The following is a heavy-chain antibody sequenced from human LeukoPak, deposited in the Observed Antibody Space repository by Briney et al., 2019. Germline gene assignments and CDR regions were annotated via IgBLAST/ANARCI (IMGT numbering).Heavy chain of an antibody. CDR1: GFTFNSYS. CDR2: ISSSTTYI. D-gene: IGHD3-22*01. J-gene: IGHJ4*02. V-gene: IGHV3-21*01. Sequence: GGSLRLSCAASGFTFNSYSFNWVRQAPGKGLEWVSSISSSTTYIFYADSVKGRFTISRDDAKNSLYLQMNRLRAEDTAVYYCTRIAYYHDSSGYALDYWRQGALVTVSS. CDR3: TRIAYYHDSSGYALDY.